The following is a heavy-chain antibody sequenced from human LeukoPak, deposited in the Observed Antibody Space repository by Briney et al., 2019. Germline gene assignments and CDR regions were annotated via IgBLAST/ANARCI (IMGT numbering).Heavy chain of an antibody. J-gene: IGHJ5*02. CDR2: ISNGGGST. CDR3: VKDNRDGDNLAWFDP. D-gene: IGHD4-17*01. V-gene: IGHV3-64D*09. Sequence: PGGSLRLSCSASGFAFSTNAMHWVRQAPGGGLEYVSAISNGGGSTHYADPEKGRFTISRDNSKNTLYLQMSSLRPEDTAVYYCVKDNRDGDNLAWFDPWGQGTLVTVSS. CDR1: GFAFSTNA.